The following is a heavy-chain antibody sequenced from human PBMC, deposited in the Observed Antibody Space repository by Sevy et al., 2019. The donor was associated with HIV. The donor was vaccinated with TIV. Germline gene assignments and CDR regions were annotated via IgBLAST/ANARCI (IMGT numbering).Heavy chain of an antibody. Sequence: SETLSLTCTVSGDSISGYYWSWIRQPPGKGLERIGYFYYSASTKYNPSLKSRVTISVDTTKNQVSLKVRSLTAADTAVYYCARGIAAPRGMDVWGQGTTVTVSS. CDR2: FYYSAST. CDR3: ARGIAAPRGMDV. V-gene: IGHV4-59*01. D-gene: IGHD6-13*01. CDR1: GDSISGYY. J-gene: IGHJ6*02.